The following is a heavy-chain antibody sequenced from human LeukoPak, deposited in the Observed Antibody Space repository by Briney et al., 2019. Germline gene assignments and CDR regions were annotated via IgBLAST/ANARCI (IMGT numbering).Heavy chain of an antibody. J-gene: IGHJ4*02. D-gene: IGHD1-26*01. Sequence: GASVKVSCKASGYTFSSYGISWVRQAPGQGLEWMGWISAYNGNTKYAQKLQGRVTMTTDTSTSTAYMELRSLRSDDTAVYYCARDKGKWVHLRYFDYWGQGTLVTVSS. CDR2: ISAYNGNT. CDR3: ARDKGKWVHLRYFDY. CDR1: GYTFSSYG. V-gene: IGHV1-18*01.